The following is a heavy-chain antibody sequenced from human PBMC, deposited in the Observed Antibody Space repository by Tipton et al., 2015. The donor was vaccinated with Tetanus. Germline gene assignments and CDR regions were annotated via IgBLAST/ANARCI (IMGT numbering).Heavy chain of an antibody. V-gene: IGHV4-59*01. J-gene: IGHJ6*02. CDR2: IYQNGDA. Sequence: GLVKPSETLSLTCTVSGGSISSFYWYWIRQPPGKGLEWIAYIYQNGDANYNPSLQSRATISVDTSKNQFSLQLAFVTAADTAIYYCARERVEAFYYHGLDVWGPGTTVTVSS. CDR3: ARERVEAFYYHGLDV. CDR1: GGSISSFY.